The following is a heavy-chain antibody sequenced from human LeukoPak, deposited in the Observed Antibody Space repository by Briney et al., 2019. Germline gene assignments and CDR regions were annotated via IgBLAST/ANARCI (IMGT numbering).Heavy chain of an antibody. D-gene: IGHD2-2*01. CDR2: IIPIFGTA. J-gene: IGHJ6*03. CDR3: ARDRHCSSTSCYDYYYMDV. V-gene: IGHV1-69*05. CDR1: GGTFSSYA. Sequence: SVKVSCKASGGTFSSYAISWVRQAPGQGLEWMGGIIPIFGTANYAQEFQGRVTITTDESTSTAYMELSSLRSEDTAVYYCARDRHCSSTSCYDYYYMDVWGKGTTVTVSS.